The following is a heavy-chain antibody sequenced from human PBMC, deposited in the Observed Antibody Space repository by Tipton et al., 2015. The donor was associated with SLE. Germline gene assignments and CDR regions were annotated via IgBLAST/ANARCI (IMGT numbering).Heavy chain of an antibody. Sequence: QLVQSGAEVKKPGASVKVSCKASGYTFTGYYMHWVRQAPGQGLEWMGWINPNSGGTNYAQKFQGRVTMTRDTSISTAYMELSRLRSDDTAVYYCARVTYDFWSGSHDAFDIWGQGTMVTVSS. CDR3: ARVTYDFWSGSHDAFDI. J-gene: IGHJ3*02. CDR1: GYTFTGYY. CDR2: INPNSGGT. D-gene: IGHD3-3*01. V-gene: IGHV1-2*02.